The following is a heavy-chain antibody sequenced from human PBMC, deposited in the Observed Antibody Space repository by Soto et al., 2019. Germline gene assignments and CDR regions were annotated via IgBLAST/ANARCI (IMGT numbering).Heavy chain of an antibody. D-gene: IGHD3-16*01. CDR1: GFTFSSYA. CDR3: ANDEYWESHFYYFMDL. CDR2: ISHDGSIT. J-gene: IGHJ6*03. V-gene: IGHV3-30*18. Sequence: QVQLVESGGGVVEPGRSLRLSCAASGFTFSSYAMHWVSQAPGKGLEWVAVISHDGSITYYSDSVKGRFTMSRDNSNNTLLLQMSRLRSEDTAIYYCANDEYWESHFYYFMDLWGRGTTVTVAS.